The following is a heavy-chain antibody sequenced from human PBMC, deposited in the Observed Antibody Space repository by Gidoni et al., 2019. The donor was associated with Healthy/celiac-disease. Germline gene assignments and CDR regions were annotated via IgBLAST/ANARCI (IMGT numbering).Heavy chain of an antibody. D-gene: IGHD2-2*01. Sequence: EVQLVESGGGLVQPGRSLRLSCAASGFTFDDYAMHWVRQAPGKGLEWVSGISWNSGSIGYADSVKGRFTISRDNAKNSLYLQMNSLRAEDTALYYCAKDIGCSSTSCYDYYYGMDVWGQGTTVTVSS. CDR2: ISWNSGSI. CDR1: GFTFDDYA. V-gene: IGHV3-9*01. J-gene: IGHJ6*02. CDR3: AKDIGCSSTSCYDYYYGMDV.